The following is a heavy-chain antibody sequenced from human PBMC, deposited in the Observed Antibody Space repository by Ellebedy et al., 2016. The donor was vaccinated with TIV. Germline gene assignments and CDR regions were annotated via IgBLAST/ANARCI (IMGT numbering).Heavy chain of an antibody. CDR2: IYQDGTEK. D-gene: IGHD3-16*01. V-gene: IGHV3-7*01. Sequence: GESLKISCVASGFSFRSYWMSWVRQAPGKGLEWVANIYQDGTEKFYVDSVKGRFTISRDNARSSLYLQMNRLKAEDTAIYFCARRGSYGDYAVQVNSWLDSWGQGTLVTVSS. J-gene: IGHJ5*01. CDR1: GFSFRSYW. CDR3: ARRGSYGDYAVQVNSWLDS.